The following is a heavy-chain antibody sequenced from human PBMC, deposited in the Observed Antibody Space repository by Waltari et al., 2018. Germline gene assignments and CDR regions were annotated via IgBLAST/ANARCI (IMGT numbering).Heavy chain of an antibody. CDR3: ARVESSSWAGYYYYYGMDV. J-gene: IGHJ6*02. V-gene: IGHV4-59*01. CDR2: IYYSGST. D-gene: IGHD6-13*01. Sequence: QVQLQESGPGLVKPSETLSLTCTVSGGSISSYYWSWIRQPPGKGLEWIGYIYYSGSTNHSPSRKSRVTISVDTSKNQFSLKLSSVTAADTAVYYCARVESSSWAGYYYYYGMDVWGQGTTVTVSS. CDR1: GGSISSYY.